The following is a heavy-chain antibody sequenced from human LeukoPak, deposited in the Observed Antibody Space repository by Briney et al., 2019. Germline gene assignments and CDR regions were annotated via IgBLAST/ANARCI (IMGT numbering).Heavy chain of an antibody. Sequence: PGGSLRLSCAASGFTFDDYAMHWVRQAPGKDLEWVSGISWNSGSIGYADSVKGRFTISRDNAKNSLYLQMNSLRAEDTALYYCAKDLGEDGMDVWGQGTTVTVSS. D-gene: IGHD3-10*01. J-gene: IGHJ6*02. CDR2: ISWNSGSI. CDR1: GFTFDDYA. CDR3: AKDLGEDGMDV. V-gene: IGHV3-9*01.